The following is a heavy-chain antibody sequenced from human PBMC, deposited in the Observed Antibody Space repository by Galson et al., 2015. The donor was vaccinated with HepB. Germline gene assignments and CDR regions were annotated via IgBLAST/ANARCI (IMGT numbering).Heavy chain of an antibody. CDR1: GGTFSSYA. J-gene: IGHJ6*02. V-gene: IGHV1-69*13. Sequence: SVKVSCKASGGTFSSYAISWVRQAPGQGLEWMGGIIPIFGTANYAQKFQGRVTITADESTSTAYMELSSLRSEDTAVYYCARGSVRVIKGYYYYYYGMDVWGQGTTVTVSS. CDR2: IIPIFGTA. D-gene: IGHD3-22*01. CDR3: ARGSVRVIKGYYYYYYGMDV.